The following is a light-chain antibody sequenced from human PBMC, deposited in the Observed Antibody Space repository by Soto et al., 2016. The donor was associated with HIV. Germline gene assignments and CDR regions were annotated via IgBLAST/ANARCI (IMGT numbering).Light chain of an antibody. V-gene: IGLV3-21*03. CDR2: DDS. CDR1: NIGSNA. Sequence: SYELTQPPSVSVAPGKTATIPCGGDNIGSNAVHWYQQKSGQAPVVVVYDDSDRPSGIPERFSGSNSGNTATLTISRVEAGDEADYYCQVWDSNSDHWVFGGGTKLTVL. CDR3: QVWDSNSDHWV. J-gene: IGLJ3*02.